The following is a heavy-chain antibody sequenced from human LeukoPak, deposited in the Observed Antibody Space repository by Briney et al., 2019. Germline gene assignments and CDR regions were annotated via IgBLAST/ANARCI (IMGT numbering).Heavy chain of an antibody. D-gene: IGHD1-26*01. CDR2: INSDGSII. V-gene: IGHV3-74*01. J-gene: IGHJ4*02. Sequence: QPGGSLRLSGAASGFTFSNHWMHWVRQAAGKGLVWVSRINSDGSIINYADSVEGRFTISRDNAKNTLYLQMSSLRAEDTAVYYCARQKLGASDYWGQGTLVTVSS. CDR3: ARQKLGASDY. CDR1: GFTFSNHW.